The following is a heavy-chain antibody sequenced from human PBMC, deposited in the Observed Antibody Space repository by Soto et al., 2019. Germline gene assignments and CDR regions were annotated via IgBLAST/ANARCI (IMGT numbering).Heavy chain of an antibody. CDR1: GGSISSSSYY. Sequence: QLQLQESGPGLVKPSETLSLTCAVSGGSISSSSYYWGWIRQPPGKGLEWIGNFYYGGSTYYNPSLKSRVTISVDTSKKQFSLKLSSVTAADTAVYYCARLARYCTNGVCYTFYFDYWAQGTLVTVSS. D-gene: IGHD2-8*01. CDR2: FYYGGST. V-gene: IGHV4-39*01. CDR3: ARLARYCTNGVCYTFYFDY. J-gene: IGHJ4*02.